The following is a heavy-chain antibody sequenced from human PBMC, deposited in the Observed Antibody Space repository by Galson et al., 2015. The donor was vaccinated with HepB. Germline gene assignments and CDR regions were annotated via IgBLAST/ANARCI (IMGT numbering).Heavy chain of an antibody. CDR3: ARSPILYCSSTSCFNWFDP. CDR1: GYTFTSYA. CDR2: INAGNGNT. D-gene: IGHD2-2*01. J-gene: IGHJ5*02. V-gene: IGHV1-3*01. Sequence: QSGAEVKKPGASVKVSCKASGYTFTSYAMHWVRQAPGQRLEWMGWINAGNGNTKYSQKFQGRVTITRDTSASTAHMELSSLRSEDTAVYYCARSPILYCSSTSCFNWFDPWGQGTLVTVSS.